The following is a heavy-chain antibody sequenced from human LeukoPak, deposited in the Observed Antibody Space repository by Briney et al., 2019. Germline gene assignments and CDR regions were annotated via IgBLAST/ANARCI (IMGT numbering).Heavy chain of an antibody. D-gene: IGHD3-10*01. CDR1: DGSISSSSYY. CDR2: IYYSGST. J-gene: IGHJ6*03. CDR3: ARVPSGAGYYYYYYYMDV. Sequence: SETLSLTCTVSDGSISSSSYYWGWIRQPPGKGLEWIGNIYYSGSTNYNPSLKSRVTMSVDTSKNQFSLKVSSVTAADTAVYYCARVPSGAGYYYYYYYMDVWGKGTTVTVSS. V-gene: IGHV4-39*07.